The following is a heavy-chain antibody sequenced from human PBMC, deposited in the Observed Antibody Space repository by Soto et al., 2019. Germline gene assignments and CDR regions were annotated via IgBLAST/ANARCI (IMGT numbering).Heavy chain of an antibody. J-gene: IGHJ4*02. V-gene: IGHV3-23*01. CDR1: GFTFSSYA. CDR3: APESLLLLRYFSLLFNPVGY. CDR2: ISGSGGST. Sequence: PAGSLRLSCAASGFTFSSYAMSWVRQAPGKGLDWVSSISGSGGSTYYADSVKGRVTISIDNSQHTLYLQMNSLRAEDTAVYYCAPESLLLLRYFSLLFNPVGYWCKGFLVTV. D-gene: IGHD3-9*01.